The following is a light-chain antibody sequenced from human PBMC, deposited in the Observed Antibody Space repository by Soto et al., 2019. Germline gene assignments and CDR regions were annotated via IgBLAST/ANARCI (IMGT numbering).Light chain of an antibody. V-gene: IGKV3-15*01. CDR2: GAS. J-gene: IGKJ5*01. CDR3: QQYGSSPIT. CDR1: QSVSSN. Sequence: EIGMTQSPATLSVSPGERATLSCGASQSVSSNLAWYQQKPGQAPRLLIYGASTRATGIPARFSGSGSGTEFTLTISSLQSEDFAVYYCQQYGSSPITFGQGTRLEIK.